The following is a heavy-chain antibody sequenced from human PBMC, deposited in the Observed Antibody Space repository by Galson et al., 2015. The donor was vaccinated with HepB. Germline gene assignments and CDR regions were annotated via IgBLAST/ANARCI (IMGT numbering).Heavy chain of an antibody. V-gene: IGHV3-7*03. J-gene: IGHJ6*02. Sequence: SLRLSCAASGFMFSSYWMSWVRQAPGKGLEWVANIKQDGSEKYYVDSVKGRFTISRDNAKNSLYLQMNSLRAEDTALYYCARDYLARRLAAYYYYGLDVWGQGTTVTVSS. CDR1: GFMFSSYW. CDR3: ARDYLARRLAAYYYYGLDV. CDR2: IKQDGSEK. D-gene: IGHD6-19*01.